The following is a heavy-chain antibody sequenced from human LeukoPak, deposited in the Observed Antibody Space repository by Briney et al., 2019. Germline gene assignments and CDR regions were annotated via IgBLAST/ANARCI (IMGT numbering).Heavy chain of an antibody. J-gene: IGHJ6*04. Sequence: SETLSLTCAVYGGSFSGYYWSWIRQPPGKGLEWIGEINHSGSTNYNPSLKSRVTISVDTSKNQFSLKLSSVTAADTAVYYCARDYGGALDGKPMDVWGKGTTVTVSS. D-gene: IGHD3-10*01. CDR2: INHSGST. CDR3: ARDYGGALDGKPMDV. V-gene: IGHV4-34*01. CDR1: GGSFSGYY.